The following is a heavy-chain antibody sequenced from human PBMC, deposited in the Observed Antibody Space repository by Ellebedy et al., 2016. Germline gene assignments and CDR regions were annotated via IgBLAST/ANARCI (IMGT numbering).Heavy chain of an antibody. V-gene: IGHV1-8*02. CDR1: GYTFTSYG. Sequence: ASVKVSCXASGYTFTSYGISWVRQAPGQGLEWMGWMNPNSGNTGYAQKFQGRVTMTRNTSISTAYMELSSLRSEDTAVYYCANGAMDDAFDIWGQGTMVTVSS. J-gene: IGHJ3*02. D-gene: IGHD5-18*01. CDR3: ANGAMDDAFDI. CDR2: MNPNSGNT.